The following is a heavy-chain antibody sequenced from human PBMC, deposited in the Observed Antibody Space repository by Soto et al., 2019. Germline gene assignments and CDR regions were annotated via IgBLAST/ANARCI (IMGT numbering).Heavy chain of an antibody. Sequence: GGSLRLSCAASGFTFSSFWMSWVRQAPGKGLEWVANIKHDGSEKYYVDSAKGRFTISRDNAKNSLYLQMNRLRFEDTAVYYCAAGDYHDTSGYFSDYWGQGTLVTVSS. CDR2: IKHDGSEK. CDR3: AAGDYHDTSGYFSDY. CDR1: GFTFSSFW. V-gene: IGHV3-7*01. J-gene: IGHJ4*02. D-gene: IGHD3-3*01.